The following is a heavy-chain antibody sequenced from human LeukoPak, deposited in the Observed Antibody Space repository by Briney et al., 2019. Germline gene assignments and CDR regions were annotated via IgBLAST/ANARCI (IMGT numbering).Heavy chain of an antibody. CDR1: GYTFTGYY. Sequence: ASVKVSCKASGYTFTGYYLHWVRQAPGQGLEWMGWMNPNSGNTGYAQKFQGRVTITRNTSISTAYMELSSLRSEDTAVYYCARVVRPGDYYYYYMDVWGKGTTVTVSS. D-gene: IGHD6-6*01. CDR2: MNPNSGNT. CDR3: ARVVRPGDYYYYYMDV. J-gene: IGHJ6*03. V-gene: IGHV1-8*03.